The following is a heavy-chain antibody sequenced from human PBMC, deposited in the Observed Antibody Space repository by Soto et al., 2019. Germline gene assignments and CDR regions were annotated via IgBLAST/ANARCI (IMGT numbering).Heavy chain of an antibody. D-gene: IGHD3-3*01. CDR3: ARDPFDFWRYYFYGMAF. V-gene: IGHV3-74*01. CDR2: INSDGSST. J-gene: IGHJ6*04. CDR1: GFTFSSYW. Sequence: GRSLRLSCAPSGFTFSSYWMHWVRQAPGKGLVWVSRINSDGSSTSYADSVKGRFTISRDSAKNTLYLQMNSLRAEDTAVYYYARDPFDFWRYYFYGMAFWGIWTMATHSS.